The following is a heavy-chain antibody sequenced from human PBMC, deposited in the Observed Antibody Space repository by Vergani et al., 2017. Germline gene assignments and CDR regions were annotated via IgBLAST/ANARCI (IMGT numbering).Heavy chain of an antibody. Sequence: EVHLVESGGGLVKPGGSLRLSCAASGFSFSSSTMNWVRQVPGKGLEWISSISGSGTYMYYADSLKGRFTISRDNAENSLFLQMNSLRAEDTAVYYCVGPIFGAVIIDWGLGTQVLVSS. CDR2: ISGSGTYM. CDR1: GFSFSSST. CDR3: VGPIFGAVIID. V-gene: IGHV3-21*01. J-gene: IGHJ4*02. D-gene: IGHD3-3*01.